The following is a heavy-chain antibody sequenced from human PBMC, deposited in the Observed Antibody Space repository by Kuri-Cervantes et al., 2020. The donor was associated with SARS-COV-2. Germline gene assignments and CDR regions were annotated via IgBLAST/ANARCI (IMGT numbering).Heavy chain of an antibody. CDR3: ASTYYYDSSGYPRLGAFDI. D-gene: IGHD3-22*01. J-gene: IGHJ3*02. CDR1: GGTFSSYA. V-gene: IGHV1-69*13. Sequence: SVKVSCKASGGTFSSYAISWVRQAPGQGLEWMGGIIPIFGTANYAQKFQGRVAITADESTSTAYMELSSLRSEDTAVYYCASTYYYDSSGYPRLGAFDIWGQGTMVTVSS. CDR2: IIPIFGTA.